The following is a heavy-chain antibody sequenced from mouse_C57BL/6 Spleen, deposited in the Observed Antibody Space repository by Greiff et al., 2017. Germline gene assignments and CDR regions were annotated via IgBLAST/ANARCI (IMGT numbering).Heavy chain of an antibody. CDR2: ISYDGSN. Sequence: EVQLQQSGPGLVKPSQSLSLTCSVTGYSITSGYYWNWIRQFPGNKLEWMGYISYDGSNNYNPSLKNRISITRDTSKNQFFLKLKSVTTEDTATYYCARRGVYGSSARYFDVWGTGTTVTVSS. V-gene: IGHV3-6*01. CDR3: ARRGVYGSSARYFDV. D-gene: IGHD1-1*01. J-gene: IGHJ1*03. CDR1: GYSITSGYY.